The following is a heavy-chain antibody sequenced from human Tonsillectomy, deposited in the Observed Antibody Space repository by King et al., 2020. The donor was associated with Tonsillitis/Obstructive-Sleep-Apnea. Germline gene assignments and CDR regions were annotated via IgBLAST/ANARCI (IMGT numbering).Heavy chain of an antibody. V-gene: IGHV3-23*04. CDR3: AKAMVQGIIITIFDY. J-gene: IGHJ4*02. D-gene: IGHD3-10*01. CDR1: GITFSSYA. CDR2: ISGGGGST. Sequence: DVQLVESGGGLVQPGGSLRLSCSASGITFSSYAMSWVRQAPGKGLEWVSTISGGGGSTYYADSVKGRFTISRVNSKNTLYLQMNSLRAEDTAVYYCAKAMVQGIIITIFDYWGQGTLVTVSS.